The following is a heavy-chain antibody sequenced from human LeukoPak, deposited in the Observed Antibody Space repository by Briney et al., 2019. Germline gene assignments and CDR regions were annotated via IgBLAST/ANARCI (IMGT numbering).Heavy chain of an antibody. CDR2: IYRCGTT. D-gene: IGHD2-15*01. V-gene: IGHV3-53*01. CDR1: GFTVRGKY. J-gene: IGHJ4*02. CDR3: AKLGSLRQYYFDY. Sequence: PGGSLRLSCVASGFTVRGKYMRWVRQGPGKGLEWVSFIYRCGTTYYADSVKGRFTISRDNSKNTLYLQMNSLRAEDTAVYYCAKLGSLRQYYFDYWGQGTLVTVSS.